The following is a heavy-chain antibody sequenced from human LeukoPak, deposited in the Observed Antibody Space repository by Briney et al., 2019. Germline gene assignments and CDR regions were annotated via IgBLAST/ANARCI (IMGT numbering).Heavy chain of an antibody. Sequence: PGRPLRLSCAASGFTFSSYGMQWVRQAPGKGREWVAATWYDGSNKYYADSVKGRFTISRDNSQNTLYLQMNSLRAEDTAVYFCARGGHCSTTSCSNYDGMDVWGQGTTLTVSS. V-gene: IGHV3-33*01. J-gene: IGHJ6*02. CDR1: GFTFSSYG. CDR3: ARGGHCSTTSCSNYDGMDV. D-gene: IGHD2-2*01. CDR2: TWYDGSNK.